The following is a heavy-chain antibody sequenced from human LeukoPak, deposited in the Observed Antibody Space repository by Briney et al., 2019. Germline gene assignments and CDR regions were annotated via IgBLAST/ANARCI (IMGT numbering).Heavy chain of an antibody. V-gene: IGHV3-48*04. J-gene: IGHJ4*02. CDR3: ARDLSRGSSTIDY. D-gene: IGHD3-10*01. CDR2: ISSSSSTI. CDR1: GFTFSSYS. Sequence: PGGSLRLSCAASGFTFSSYSMNWVRQAPGKGLEWVSYISSSSSTIYYADSVKGRFTISRDNAKNSLYLQMNSLRAEDTAVYYCARDLSRGSSTIDYWGQGTLVTVSS.